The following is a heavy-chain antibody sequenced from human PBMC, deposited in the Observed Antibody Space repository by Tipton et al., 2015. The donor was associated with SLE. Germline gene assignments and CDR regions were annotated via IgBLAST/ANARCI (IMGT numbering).Heavy chain of an antibody. V-gene: IGHV3-23*01. Sequence: SLRLSCAASRFRFRNYGMSWVRQAPGKGLEWVSAISGSGAGTYYADSVKGRFTISRDNSKNTLFLQMNSLRVDDTAVYYCATRAHVGLVLETWFDPWGQGTLVIVSS. CDR1: RFRFRNYG. CDR2: ISGSGAGT. D-gene: IGHD3-3*01. CDR3: ATRAHVGLVLETWFDP. J-gene: IGHJ5*02.